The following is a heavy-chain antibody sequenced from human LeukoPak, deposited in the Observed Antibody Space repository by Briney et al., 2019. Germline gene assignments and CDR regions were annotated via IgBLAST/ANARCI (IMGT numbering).Heavy chain of an antibody. J-gene: IGHJ4*02. D-gene: IGHD6-13*01. CDR2: IYPGDSDT. V-gene: IGHV5-51*01. Sequence: GESLKISCKGSGYSFTSYWIAWVRQMPGKGLVWMGIIYPGDSDTRYSPSFQGQGTISADKSISTAYQQWSSLKASDTAVYYCARLLKQHLELGFDYWGQGTLVTVSS. CDR1: GYSFTSYW. CDR3: ARLLKQHLELGFDY.